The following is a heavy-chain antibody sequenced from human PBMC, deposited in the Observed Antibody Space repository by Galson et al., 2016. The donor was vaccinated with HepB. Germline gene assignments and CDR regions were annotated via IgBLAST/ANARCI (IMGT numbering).Heavy chain of an antibody. CDR1: GDSVSSNSAG. Sequence: CAISGDSVSSNSAGWYWFRQSPSRGLEWLGRTFYRSNWQTDYAESVKSRITINPDTSKNQFSLQLNSATPDDTAVYYCARSYLLGRGFGWWGQGTLVTVSS. CDR3: ARSYLLGRGFGW. J-gene: IGHJ4*02. CDR2: TFYRSNWQT. D-gene: IGHD7-27*01. V-gene: IGHV6-1*01.